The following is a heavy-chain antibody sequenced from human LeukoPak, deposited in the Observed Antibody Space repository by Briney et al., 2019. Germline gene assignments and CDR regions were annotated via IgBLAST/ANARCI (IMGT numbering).Heavy chain of an antibody. CDR3: ASGSWYVGTPPY. CDR2: IYYSGST. CDR1: DDSISSSTYY. Sequence: SETLSLTCIISDDSISSSTYYWGWIRQPPGKGLEWIGSIYYSGSTYYSPSLKSRVTISVDTSKNQFSLKLSSVTAADTAVYYCASGSWYVGTPPYWGQGTLVTVSS. J-gene: IGHJ4*02. V-gene: IGHV4-39*07. D-gene: IGHD6-13*01.